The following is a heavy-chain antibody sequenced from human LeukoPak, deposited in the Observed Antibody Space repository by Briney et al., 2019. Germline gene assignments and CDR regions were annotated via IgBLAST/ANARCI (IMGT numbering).Heavy chain of an antibody. CDR1: GFTFSSYS. CDR2: ISSGSTTI. J-gene: IGHJ4*02. D-gene: IGHD6-13*01. CDR3: ARMWGSSWSYFDY. V-gene: IGHV3-48*04. Sequence: GGSLRLSCTASGFTFSSYSMNWVRQAPGKGLEWVSYISSGSTTIYYADSVKGRFTISRDNAKSSLYLQMNSLRAEDTAVYFCARMWGSSWSYFDYWGQGTLVTVSS.